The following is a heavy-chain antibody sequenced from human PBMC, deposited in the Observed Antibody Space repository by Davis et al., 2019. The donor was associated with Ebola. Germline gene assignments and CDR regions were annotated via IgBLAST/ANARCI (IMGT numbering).Heavy chain of an antibody. CDR1: GFTFSSYA. V-gene: IGHV3-23*01. CDR2: ISHGGSTT. D-gene: IGHD6-13*01. CDR3: AKGTRSAAGGSYFDY. J-gene: IGHJ4*02. Sequence: PGGSLRLSCAASGFTFSSYAMTWVRQAPGKVLEFVSGISHGGSTTYYADSVKGRVTISRDNSKSTLYLQMHSLGAQDTAVYYCAKGTRSAAGGSYFDYWGQGTLVTVSS.